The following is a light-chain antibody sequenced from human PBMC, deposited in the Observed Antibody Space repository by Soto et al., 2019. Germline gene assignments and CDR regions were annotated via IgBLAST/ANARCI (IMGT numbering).Light chain of an antibody. CDR2: DAF. CDR3: QQRDNRPPWT. Sequence: DIAITQSPATLYLTPGERATLCCMASQSVGKYFVWYQQKPGQDPTVLIYDAFNRAAGIPARCSGSGSGRDVTLTISSLEPEDFAVYYCQQRDNRPPWTFGQGTKVDIK. CDR1: QSVGKY. J-gene: IGKJ1*01. V-gene: IGKV3-11*02.